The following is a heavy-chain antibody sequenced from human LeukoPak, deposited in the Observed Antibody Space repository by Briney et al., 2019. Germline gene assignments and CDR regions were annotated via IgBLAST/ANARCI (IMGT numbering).Heavy chain of an antibody. CDR2: IYYSGST. CDR1: GGSISSSSYY. J-gene: IGHJ4*02. CDR3: ARGKIVGATRFDS. D-gene: IGHD1-26*01. Sequence: SETLSLTCTVSGGSISSSSYYWGWIRQPPGKGLEWIGSIYYSGSTYYNPSLKSRVTISVDTSKNQFSLKLSSVTAADTAVYYCARGKIVGATRFDSWGQGTLVTVSS. V-gene: IGHV4-39*07.